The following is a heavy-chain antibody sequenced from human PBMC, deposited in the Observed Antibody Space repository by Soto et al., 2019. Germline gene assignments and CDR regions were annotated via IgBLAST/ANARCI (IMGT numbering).Heavy chain of an antibody. CDR1: GFTFSGSA. CDR3: TRMAGTTLTSSAYGMDV. D-gene: IGHD1-7*01. V-gene: IGHV3-73*01. Sequence: GGSLRLSCAASGFTFSGSAMHWVRQASGKGLEWVGRIRSKANSYATAYAASVKGRFTISRDDSKNTAYLQMNSLKTEDTAVYYCTRMAGTTLTSSAYGMDVWGQGTTVTVSS. CDR2: IRSKANSYAT. J-gene: IGHJ6*02.